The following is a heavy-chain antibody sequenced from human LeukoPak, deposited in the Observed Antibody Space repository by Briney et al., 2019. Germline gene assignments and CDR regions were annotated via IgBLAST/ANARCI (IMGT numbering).Heavy chain of an antibody. CDR3: AADRQSPTVTDYYYMDV. V-gene: IGHV1-8*03. D-gene: IGHD4-11*01. CDR1: GCTFASYD. CDR2: MNPNSVNT. Sequence: ASVKVSCKASGCTFASYDINWVRQATGQGLEWMGWMNPNSVNTGYAQKFQGRVTITRNTSISTAYMELSSLRSEDTAVYYCAADRQSPTVTDYYYMDVWGKGTTVTVSS. J-gene: IGHJ6*03.